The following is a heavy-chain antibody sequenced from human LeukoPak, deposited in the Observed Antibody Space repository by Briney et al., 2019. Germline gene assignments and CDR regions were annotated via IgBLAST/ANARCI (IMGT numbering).Heavy chain of an antibody. CDR3: ARRTRVYSSGTYYVDP. D-gene: IGHD3-10*01. J-gene: IGHJ5*02. CDR2: IYHSGST. CDR1: GYSISSGHY. Sequence: SETLSLTCTGSGYSISSGHYWGWIRQPPGKGLEWIGSIYHSGSTYYNPSLESRVTISVDTSKNQFSLKVKSVTAADTAVYHCARRTRVYSSGTYYVDPWGQGTLVTVSS. V-gene: IGHV4-38-2*02.